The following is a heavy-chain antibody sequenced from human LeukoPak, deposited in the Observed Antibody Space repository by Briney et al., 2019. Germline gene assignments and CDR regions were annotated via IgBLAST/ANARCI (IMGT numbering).Heavy chain of an antibody. Sequence: GSLRLSCAASGFAFSTYCMHWVRQAPGKGPMWVSRICPDGTVTNYADSVKARFIISRDNARNTVYLQMNSLRVEDTAVYYCVRDFRSADYWGQGTLVTVSS. V-gene: IGHV3-74*01. CDR1: GFAFSTYC. J-gene: IGHJ4*02. CDR2: ICPDGTVT. CDR3: VRDFRSADY.